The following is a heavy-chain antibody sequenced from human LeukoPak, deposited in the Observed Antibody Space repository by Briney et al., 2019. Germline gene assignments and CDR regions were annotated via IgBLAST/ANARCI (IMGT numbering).Heavy chain of an antibody. CDR2: IYYSGST. V-gene: IGHV4-39*01. Sequence: PPETLSLTCTVSGGSISSSSYSWGWIRQPPGKGLEWIGSIYYSGSTYYNPSLKSRVTISVDTSKNQFSLKLSSVTAADTAVYYCARHWWEMATIITTNWFDPWGQGTLVTVSS. D-gene: IGHD5-24*01. CDR1: GGSISSSSYS. J-gene: IGHJ5*02. CDR3: ARHWWEMATIITTNWFDP.